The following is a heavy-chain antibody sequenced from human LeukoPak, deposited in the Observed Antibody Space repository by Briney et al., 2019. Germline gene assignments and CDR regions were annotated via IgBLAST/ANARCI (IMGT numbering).Heavy chain of an antibody. D-gene: IGHD3-22*01. CDR3: ARELYYYDSSGYYYGPRVVLDAFDI. Sequence: ASVKVSCKASGYTFTGYYMHWVRQAPGQGLEWMGWINPNSGGTNYAQKFQGWVTMTRDTSISTAYMELSRLRSDDTAVYYCARELYYYDSSGYYYGPRVVLDAFDIWGQGTMVTVSS. V-gene: IGHV1-2*04. J-gene: IGHJ3*02. CDR1: GYTFTGYY. CDR2: INPNSGGT.